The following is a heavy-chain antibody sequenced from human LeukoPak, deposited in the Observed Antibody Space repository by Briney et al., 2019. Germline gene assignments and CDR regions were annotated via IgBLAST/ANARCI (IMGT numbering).Heavy chain of an antibody. CDR2: ISYDGSNK. V-gene: IGHV3-30*18. D-gene: IGHD4-11*01. Sequence: GGSLRLSCAASGFTFSSYGMHWVRQAPGKGLEWVAVISYDGSNKYYADSVKGRFTISRDNSKNTLYLQMNSLRVEDTAVYYCAKLADDYPGDYWGQGTLVTVSS. J-gene: IGHJ4*02. CDR1: GFTFSSYG. CDR3: AKLADDYPGDY.